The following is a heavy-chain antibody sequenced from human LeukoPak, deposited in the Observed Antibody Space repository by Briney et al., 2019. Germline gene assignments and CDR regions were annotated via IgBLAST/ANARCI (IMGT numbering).Heavy chain of an antibody. CDR1: GYTFTSYY. CDR3: ARDNSVGDNAWWFDP. Sequence: ASVKVSCKASGYTFTSYYMHWVRQAPGQGLEWMGLINPTGGRTGYAQKFQGRVTMTRDMSTSTDYMELSSLRSEDTAIHYCARDNSVGDNAWWFDPWGQGTLVTVSS. J-gene: IGHJ5*02. D-gene: IGHD1-26*01. CDR2: INPTGGRT. V-gene: IGHV1-46*01.